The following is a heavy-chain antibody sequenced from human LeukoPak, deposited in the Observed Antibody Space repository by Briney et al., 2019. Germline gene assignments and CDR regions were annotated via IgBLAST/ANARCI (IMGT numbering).Heavy chain of an antibody. Sequence: GGSLRLSCAASGFTVSSNYMSWVRQAPGKGLEWLSVIYSGGSTYYADSVKGRFTISRDNSKNTLYLQMNSLRAEDTAVYYCARRSGSYFHYYYYYMDVWGKGTTVTVSS. J-gene: IGHJ6*03. CDR1: GFTVSSNY. V-gene: IGHV3-53*01. CDR2: IYSGGST. CDR3: ARRSGSYFHYYYYYMDV. D-gene: IGHD1-26*01.